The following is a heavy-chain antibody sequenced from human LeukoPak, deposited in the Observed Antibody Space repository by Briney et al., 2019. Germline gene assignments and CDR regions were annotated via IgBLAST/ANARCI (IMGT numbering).Heavy chain of an antibody. Sequence: GASVKVSCKASGGTFSSYAISWVRQAPGQGLEWTGRIIPILGIANYAQKFQGRVTITADKSTSTAYMELSSLRSEDTAVYYCARDWASSGYLDPLGDYYGMDVWGQGTTVTVSS. CDR2: IIPILGIA. CDR3: ARDWASSGYLDPLGDYYGMDV. V-gene: IGHV1-69*04. J-gene: IGHJ6*02. D-gene: IGHD3-22*01. CDR1: GGTFSSYA.